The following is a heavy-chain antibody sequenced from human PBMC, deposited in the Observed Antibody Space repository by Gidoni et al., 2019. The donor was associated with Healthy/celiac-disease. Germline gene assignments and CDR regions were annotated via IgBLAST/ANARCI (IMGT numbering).Heavy chain of an antibody. V-gene: IGHV3-66*01. CDR3: ARDGSSPYYYDSSGYYRDAFDI. J-gene: IGHJ3*02. D-gene: IGHD3-22*01. CDR2: IYSGRST. Sequence: EGQLVESGGGWVQPGGSLRLSCAASGFTVSRNYMSWVRQAPGKGLEWVSVIYSGRSTYYAYSVKGRFTISRDNSKNTLYLQMNSLRAEDTAVYYCARDGSSPYYYDSSGYYRDAFDIWGQGTMVTVSS. CDR1: GFTVSRNY.